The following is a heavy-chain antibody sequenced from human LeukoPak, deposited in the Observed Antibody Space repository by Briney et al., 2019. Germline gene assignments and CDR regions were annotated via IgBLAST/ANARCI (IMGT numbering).Heavy chain of an antibody. CDR1: GGSMSSSSYY. J-gene: IGHJ4*02. V-gene: IGHV4-39*07. CDR2: IYYSGST. CDR3: AKLGTTVTTWDFDY. Sequence: SSETLSLTCTVSGGSMSSSSYYWGWVRHPPGKGLEWIGSIYYSGSTYYNPSLKSRVTISVDTSKNQFSLKLSSVTAADTAVYYCAKLGTTVTTWDFDYWGQGTLVTVSS. D-gene: IGHD4-17*01.